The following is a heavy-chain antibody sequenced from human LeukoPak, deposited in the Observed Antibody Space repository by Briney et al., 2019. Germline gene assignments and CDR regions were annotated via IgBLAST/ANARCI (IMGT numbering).Heavy chain of an antibody. CDR3: ARRGGYYGSGGNWFDP. V-gene: IGHV4-39*01. CDR2: IYHSGST. J-gene: IGHJ5*02. CDR1: GGSISSSSYY. D-gene: IGHD3-10*01. Sequence: SETLSLTCTVSGGSISSSSYYWGWIRQAPGKGLEWIGTIYHSGSTYYNPSLKSRVTISVDTSKNQFSLRLSSVTAADTAVYYCARRGGYYGSGGNWFDPWGQGTLVTVSS.